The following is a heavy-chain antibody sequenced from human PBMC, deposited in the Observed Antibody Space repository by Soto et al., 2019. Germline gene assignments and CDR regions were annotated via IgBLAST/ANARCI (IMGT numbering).Heavy chain of an antibody. CDR2: ISPGSRYP. J-gene: IGHJ5*02. CDR3: VRGGGGGLFDP. Sequence: GGSLSLSCAGSGFTFGDSYMSWIRQAPGKGLEWLSYISPGSRYPAYADSVKGRFTISRDNAKRSPYLQMMSLTAEDTAIYYCVRGGGGGLFDPWGQGTMVTVSS. D-gene: IGHD2-15*01. V-gene: IGHV3-11*06. CDR1: GFTFGDSY.